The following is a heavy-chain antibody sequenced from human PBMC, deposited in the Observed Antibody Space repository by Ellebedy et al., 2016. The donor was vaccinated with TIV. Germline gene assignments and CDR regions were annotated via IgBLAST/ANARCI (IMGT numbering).Heavy chain of an antibody. CDR1: GSAFKNYY. D-gene: IGHD3/OR15-3a*01. J-gene: IGHJ4*02. CDR2: ISVSNGNT. V-gene: IGHV1-18*01. Sequence: ASVKVSCKASGSAFKNYYFHWVRQAPGQGLEWMGWISVSNGNTNYIEELQGRVTMTTDTSTSTAYMELRSLKSDDTAVYYCARSFGHSALPNFDYWGQGTPVTVSS. CDR3: ARSFGHSALPNFDY.